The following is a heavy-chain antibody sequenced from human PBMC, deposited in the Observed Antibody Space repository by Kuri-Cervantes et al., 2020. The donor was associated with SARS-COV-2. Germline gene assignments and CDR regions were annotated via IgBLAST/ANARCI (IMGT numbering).Heavy chain of an antibody. Sequence: LETLSLTCTVSGYSISSGYYWGWIRQPPGKGLEWIGSIYHSGSTYYNPSLKSRVTMSVDTSKNQFSLKLSSVTAADTAVYYCASISSTSWSSGLDPWGQGTLVTVSS. CDR1: GYSISSGYY. CDR3: ASISSTSWSSGLDP. CDR2: IYHSGST. V-gene: IGHV4-38-2*02. D-gene: IGHD2-2*01. J-gene: IGHJ5*02.